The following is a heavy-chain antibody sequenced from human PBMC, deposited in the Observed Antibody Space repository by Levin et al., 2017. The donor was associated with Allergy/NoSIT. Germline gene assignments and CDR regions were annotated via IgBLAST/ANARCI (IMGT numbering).Heavy chain of an antibody. CDR1: GFTFRSYW. V-gene: IGHV3-7*04. D-gene: IGHD1-26*01. CDR3: ARLNSGRSWGDAFDI. J-gene: IGHJ3*02. CDR2: IKEDGSEK. Sequence: PGGSLRLSCAASGFTFRSYWMTWVRQAPGKGLEWVANIKEDGSEKYYVDSVKGRFTISRDNAKNSLYLQMNSLRAEDTAVYYCARLNSGRSWGDAFDIWGQGTVVTVSS.